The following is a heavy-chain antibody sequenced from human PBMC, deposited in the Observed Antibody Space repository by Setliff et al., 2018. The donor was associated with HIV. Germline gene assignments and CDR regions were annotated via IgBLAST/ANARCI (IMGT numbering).Heavy chain of an antibody. D-gene: IGHD3-22*01. V-gene: IGHV4-4*02. J-gene: IGHJ6*03. CDR1: GGSFSSSKW. Sequence: PSETLSLTCAVSGGSFSSSKWWTWIRQTPGKGLEWIGEINHSGSTNYNPSLKSRVTISVDTSKNQFSLKLTSVTAADTALYYCARNYYDDSYYRPGVYYVFYMDVWGKGTTVTVTS. CDR2: INHSGST. CDR3: ARNYYDDSYYRPGVYYVFYMDV.